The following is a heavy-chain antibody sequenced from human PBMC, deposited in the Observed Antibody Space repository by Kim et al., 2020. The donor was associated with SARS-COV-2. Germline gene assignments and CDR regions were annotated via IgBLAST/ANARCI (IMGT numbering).Heavy chain of an antibody. D-gene: IGHD6-6*01. Sequence: SETLSLTCTVSGGSISSGGYYWSWIRQHPGKGLEWIGYICYSGSTYYNPSLKSRVTISVDTSKNQFSLKLSSVTAADTAVYYCARWEYSSSEYYFDYWGQGTLVTVSS. CDR1: GGSISSGGYY. V-gene: IGHV4-31*03. CDR2: ICYSGST. CDR3: ARWEYSSSEYYFDY. J-gene: IGHJ4*02.